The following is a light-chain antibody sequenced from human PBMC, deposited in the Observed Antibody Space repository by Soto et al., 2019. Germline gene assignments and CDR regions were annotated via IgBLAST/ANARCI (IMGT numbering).Light chain of an antibody. CDR3: SSYTSDSPYV. V-gene: IGLV2-14*01. CDR1: SSDVGLYDY. CDR2: AVS. Sequence: QSALTQPASVSGSPGQSITISCTGTSSDVGLYDYVSWYQQHPGKAPQLMIYAVSNRPSGVSNRFSASKSGNTASLFISGLQAEDEADYYCSSYTSDSPYVFGSGTKLTVL. J-gene: IGLJ1*01.